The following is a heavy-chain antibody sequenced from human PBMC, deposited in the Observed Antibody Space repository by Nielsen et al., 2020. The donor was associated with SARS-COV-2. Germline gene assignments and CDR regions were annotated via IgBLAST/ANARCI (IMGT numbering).Heavy chain of an antibody. J-gene: IGHJ4*02. CDR1: AFTFSTYG. CDR2: INSDGSST. Sequence: GESLKISCAASAFTFSTYGMHWVRQAPGKGLVWVSRINSDGSSTSYADSVKGRFTISRDNAKNTLYLQMNSLRAEDTAVYYCVRGLQVPNGLAHRWGQGTLVTVSS. V-gene: IGHV3-74*01. D-gene: IGHD3-16*01. CDR3: VRGLQVPNGLAHR.